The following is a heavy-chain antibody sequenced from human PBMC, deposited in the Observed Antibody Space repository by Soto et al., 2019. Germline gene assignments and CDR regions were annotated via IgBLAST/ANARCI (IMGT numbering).Heavy chain of an antibody. CDR1: GYTFTNYG. Sequence: QVQLVQSGAEVKKPGASVKVSCKASGYTFTNYGISWVRQAPGQGLEWMGWINTYNGNTNHAQKLQGRVTMTTDTSTSTAYMELRSLRSEDTAVYYCARGVGSRTYYNQYNWFDPWGQGTLVTVSS. D-gene: IGHD3-10*01. J-gene: IGHJ5*02. CDR2: INTYNGNT. CDR3: ARGVGSRTYYNQYNWFDP. V-gene: IGHV1-18*01.